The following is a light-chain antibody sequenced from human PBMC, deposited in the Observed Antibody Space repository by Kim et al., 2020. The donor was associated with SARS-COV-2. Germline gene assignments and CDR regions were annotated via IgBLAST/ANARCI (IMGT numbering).Light chain of an antibody. Sequence: NFMLTQPHSVSESPGKTVTISCTRSSGSIASNYVQWYQQRPGSAPTTVIYEDKKRPSGVPDRLSGSIDSSSNSASLTISGLKTEDEADYYCQSNDSTNQGVVFGGGTQLTVL. CDR2: EDK. V-gene: IGLV6-57*04. CDR1: SGSIASNY. CDR3: QSNDSTNQGVV. J-gene: IGLJ2*01.